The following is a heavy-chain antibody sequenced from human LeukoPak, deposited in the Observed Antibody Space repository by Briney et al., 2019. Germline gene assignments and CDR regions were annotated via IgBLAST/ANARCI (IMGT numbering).Heavy chain of an antibody. J-gene: IGHJ3*02. D-gene: IGHD3-22*01. CDR3: ARVGYDSSGYYYYAFDI. V-gene: IGHV4-4*07. Sequence: PSETLSLTCTVSGGSISSYYWSWIRQPAGKGLEWIGRIYTSGSTNFNPSLKSRVTMSVDTSKNQFSLELSSVTAADTAVYYCARVGYDSSGYYYYAFDIWGQGTMVTVSS. CDR2: IYTSGST. CDR1: GGSISSYY.